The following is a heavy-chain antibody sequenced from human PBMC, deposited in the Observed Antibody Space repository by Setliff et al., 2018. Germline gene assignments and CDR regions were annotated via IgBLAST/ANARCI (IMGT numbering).Heavy chain of an antibody. CDR1: DGSISNAY. CDR3: ARHGPTRTDSWFDSFDV. Sequence: SETLSLTCTVSDGSISNAYWSWIRQSPGKELEWIGYIYDTGSTNSDPSLKSRVTMSVDTSKNQVSLKMTSVTAADTAVYYCARHGPTRTDSWFDSFDVWGQGTKVTVSS. V-gene: IGHV4-59*08. CDR2: IYDTGST. J-gene: IGHJ3*01. D-gene: IGHD3-10*01.